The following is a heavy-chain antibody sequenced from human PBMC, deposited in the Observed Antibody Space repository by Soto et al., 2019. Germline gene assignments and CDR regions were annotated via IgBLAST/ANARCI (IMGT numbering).Heavy chain of an antibody. Sequence: SETLSLTCTVSGGYISSYYWSWIRQPPGKGLEWIGYIYYSGSTTYNPSLRSRVTISVDTSKNQFSLKLSSVTAADTAVYYCARLGHVYYYDSSGYREYFQHWGQGTLVTVSS. CDR1: GGYISSYY. CDR2: IYYSGST. CDR3: ARLGHVYYYDSSGYREYFQH. D-gene: IGHD3-22*01. J-gene: IGHJ1*01. V-gene: IGHV4-59*01.